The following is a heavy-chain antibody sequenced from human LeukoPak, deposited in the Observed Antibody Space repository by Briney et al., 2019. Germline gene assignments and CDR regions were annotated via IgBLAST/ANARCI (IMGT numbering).Heavy chain of an antibody. Sequence: SETLSLTCAVYGGSFSGYYWSWIRQPPGKGLEWIGEINHSGSTNYNPSLKSRVTISVETSKNQFSLKLSSVTAADTAVYYCARRWLHRKGFDYWGQGTLVTVSS. CDR2: INHSGST. CDR3: ARRWLHRKGFDY. D-gene: IGHD5-24*01. V-gene: IGHV4-34*01. CDR1: GGSFSGYY. J-gene: IGHJ4*02.